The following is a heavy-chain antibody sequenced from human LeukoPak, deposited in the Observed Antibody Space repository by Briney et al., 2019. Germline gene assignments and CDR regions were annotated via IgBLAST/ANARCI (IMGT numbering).Heavy chain of an antibody. CDR3: ARGVKTKRFDP. Sequence: ASVKVSCKASGYTFTGYYMHWVRQAPGQGLEWMGWINPNSGGTNYAQKFQGRVTMTRNTSISTAYMELSSLRSEDTAVYYCARGVKTKRFDPWGQGTLVTVSS. CDR2: INPNSGGT. D-gene: IGHD1-7*01. V-gene: IGHV1-2*02. CDR1: GYTFTGYY. J-gene: IGHJ5*02.